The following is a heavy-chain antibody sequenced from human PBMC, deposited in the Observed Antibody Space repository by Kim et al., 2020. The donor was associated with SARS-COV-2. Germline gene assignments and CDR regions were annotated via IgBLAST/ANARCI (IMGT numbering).Heavy chain of an antibody. D-gene: IGHD2-2*01. CDR3: TTDLHRGYCSSTSCSRSDY. V-gene: IGHV3-15*01. CDR1: GFTFSNAW. Sequence: GGSLRLSCAASGFTFSNAWMSWVRQAPAKGLEWVGRIKSKTDGGTTDYAAPVKGRFTISRDDSKNTLYLQMNSLKTEDTAVYYCTTDLHRGYCSSTSCSRSDYWGQGTLVTVSS. CDR2: IKSKTDGGTT. J-gene: IGHJ4*02.